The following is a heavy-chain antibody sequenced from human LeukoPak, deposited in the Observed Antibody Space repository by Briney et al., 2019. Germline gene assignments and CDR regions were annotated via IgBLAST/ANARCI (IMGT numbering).Heavy chain of an antibody. J-gene: IGHJ4*02. Sequence: SVKVSCKASGGTFSSYAISWVRQAPGQGLEWMGGIIPIFGTANYAQKFQGRVTITADESTSTAYMELSSLRSGDTAVYYCAHALVGATTLYYFDYWGQGTLVTVSS. CDR2: IIPIFGTA. D-gene: IGHD1-26*01. CDR3: AHALVGATTLYYFDY. CDR1: GGTFSSYA. V-gene: IGHV1-69*13.